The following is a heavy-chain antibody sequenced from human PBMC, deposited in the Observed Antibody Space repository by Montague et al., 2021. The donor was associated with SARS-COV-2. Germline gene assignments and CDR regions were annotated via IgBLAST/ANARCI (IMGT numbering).Heavy chain of an antibody. CDR3: ARGQNFGSGNSCNFDH. D-gene: IGHD3-10*01. V-gene: IGHV6-1*01. CDR1: GDSVASNRAT. CDR2: TYYRSKWST. Sequence: CAISGDSVASNRATWNWIRQSPSIDLEWLGRTYYRSKWSTNYAVSVQSRITVNPDTSKNYFSLQLNSVTPEDTAVYYCARGQNFGSGNSCNFDHWGQGTLVTVSS. J-gene: IGHJ4*02.